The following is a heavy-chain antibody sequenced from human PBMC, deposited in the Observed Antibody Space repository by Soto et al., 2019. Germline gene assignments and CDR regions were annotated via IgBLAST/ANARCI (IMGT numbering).Heavy chain of an antibody. D-gene: IGHD3-10*01. CDR1: GFTFSSYG. CDR3: ARDLRGGFRYGPDH. J-gene: IGHJ4*02. CDR2: IWYDGSNK. Sequence: QVQLVESGGGVVQPGRSLRLSCGVSGFTFSSYGMHWVRQAPGKGLEWVAVIWYDGSNKYEADSVKGRFTISRDNSKRTLDLQMNSLRVEDTAVYYCARDLRGGFRYGPDHWGQGTLVTVSS. V-gene: IGHV3-33*01.